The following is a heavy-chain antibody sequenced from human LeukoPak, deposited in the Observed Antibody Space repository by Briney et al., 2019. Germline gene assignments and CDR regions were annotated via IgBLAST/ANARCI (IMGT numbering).Heavy chain of an antibody. CDR3: AGRGHRYSRD. J-gene: IGHJ1*01. V-gene: IGHV4-4*09. Sequence: SETLSLTCNVSGDSVSSGYWSWIRQSPGKGLEWIGFIQDSGITDYNPSLKSRLYMSVDISKNQFSLNLRPVTAADTAVYYCAGRGHRYSRDWGQGILVTISS. CDR1: GDSVSSGY. D-gene: IGHD2-15*01. CDR2: IQDSGIT.